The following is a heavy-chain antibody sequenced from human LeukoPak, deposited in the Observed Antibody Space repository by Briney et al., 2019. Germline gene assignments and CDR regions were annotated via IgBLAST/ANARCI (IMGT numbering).Heavy chain of an antibody. J-gene: IGHJ6*02. CDR3: ARSEEYYDFWSGYFVALSPGMDV. V-gene: IGHV1-8*01. D-gene: IGHD3-3*01. CDR2: MNPNSGNT. Sequence: GASVNVSCTASGYTFTSYDINWVRQATGQGLEWMGWMNPNSGNTGYAQKFQGRVAMTRNTSISTAYMELSSLRSEDTAVYYCARSEEYYDFWSGYFVALSPGMDVWGQGTTVTVSS. CDR1: GYTFTSYD.